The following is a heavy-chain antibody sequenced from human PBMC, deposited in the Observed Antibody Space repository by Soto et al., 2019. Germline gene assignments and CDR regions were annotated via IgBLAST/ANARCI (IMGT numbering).Heavy chain of an antibody. D-gene: IGHD1-1*01. Sequence: QVQLQESGPGLVKPSGTLSLTCAVSGGSISSSNWWRWARQPPGKGLEWIGEIYHRGSTNYTPSRKSSVTISIEKSKNQFSLNLNSVTAAATAVYYCARYNTGNGPFDFWGQGTMVTVSS. CDR2: IYHRGST. CDR3: ARYNTGNGPFDF. CDR1: GGSISSSNW. V-gene: IGHV4-4*02. J-gene: IGHJ4*02.